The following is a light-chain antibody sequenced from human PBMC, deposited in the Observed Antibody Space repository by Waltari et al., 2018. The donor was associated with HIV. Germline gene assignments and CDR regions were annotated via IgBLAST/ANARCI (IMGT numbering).Light chain of an antibody. CDR3: SSYAGSNNYVV. CDR1: RSAVGGSHY. V-gene: IGLV2-8*01. J-gene: IGLJ2*01. Sequence: QSALTQPPSASGSPGQPVTIACTGTRSAVGGSHYVPWYQQYPGKAPKLMIYEVTKRPSGVPDRFSGSKSGNTAALTVSGLQAEDEADYYCSSYAGSNNYVVFGGGTRLTVL. CDR2: EVT.